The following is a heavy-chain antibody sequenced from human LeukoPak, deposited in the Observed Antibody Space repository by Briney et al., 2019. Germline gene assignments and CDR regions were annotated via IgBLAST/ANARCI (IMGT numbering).Heavy chain of an antibody. CDR1: GFTFSSYE. CDR3: ATYYSDSSGPFDY. CDR2: ISSSGSTI. J-gene: IGHJ4*02. Sequence: PGGSLRLSCAASGFTFSSYEMNWVRQAPGKGLEWVSYISSSGSTIYYADSVKGRFTISRDNAKNSLYLQMNSLRAEDTAVYYCATYYSDSSGPFDYWGQGTLVTVSA. V-gene: IGHV3-48*03. D-gene: IGHD3-22*01.